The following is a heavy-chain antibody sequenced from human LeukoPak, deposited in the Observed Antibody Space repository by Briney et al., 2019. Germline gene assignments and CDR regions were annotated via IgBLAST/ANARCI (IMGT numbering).Heavy chain of an antibody. CDR2: ISAGGDII. CDR3: ARSSIAARPHWFDP. J-gene: IGHJ5*02. Sequence: GGSLRLSCAASGFTFSDYALSWVRQAPGKGLEWVSGISAGGDIINYAVSVMGRFTISRDNSENTMYLQMNSLRAEDTAVYYCARSSIAARPHWFDPWGQGTLVTVSS. D-gene: IGHD6-6*01. V-gene: IGHV3-23*01. CDR1: GFTFSDYA.